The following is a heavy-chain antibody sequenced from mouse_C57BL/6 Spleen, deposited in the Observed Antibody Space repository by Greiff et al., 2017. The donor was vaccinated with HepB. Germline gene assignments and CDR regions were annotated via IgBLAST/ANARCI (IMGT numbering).Heavy chain of an antibody. CDR2: FYPGSGSI. CDR1: GYTFTEYT. V-gene: IGHV1-62-2*01. J-gene: IGHJ4*01. D-gene: IGHD2-2*01. CDR3: ARHEDYYGYEGYYAMDY. Sequence: VKLVESGAELVKPGASVKLSCKASGYTFTEYTIHWVKQRSGQGLEWIGWFYPGSGSIKYNEKFKDKATLTADKSSSTVYMELSRLTSEDSAVYFCARHEDYYGYEGYYAMDYWGQGTSVTVSS.